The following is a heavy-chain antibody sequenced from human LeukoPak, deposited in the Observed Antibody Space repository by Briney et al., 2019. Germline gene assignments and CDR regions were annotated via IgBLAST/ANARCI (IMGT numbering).Heavy chain of an antibody. D-gene: IGHD1-7*01. CDR2: INHSGST. CDR1: GGSFSGYY. Sequence: SETLSLTCAVYGGSFSGYYWSWIRQPPGKGLEWIGEINHSGSTNYNPSLKSRVTISVDTSKNQFSLKLSSVTAADTAVYYCARGAELLSAFDIWAKGQWSPSLQ. CDR3: ARGAELLSAFDI. V-gene: IGHV4-34*01. J-gene: IGHJ3*02.